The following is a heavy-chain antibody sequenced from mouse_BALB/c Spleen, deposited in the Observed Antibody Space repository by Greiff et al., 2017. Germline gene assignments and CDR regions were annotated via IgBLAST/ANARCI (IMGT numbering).Heavy chain of an antibody. CDR1: GYSITSDYA. CDR2: ISYSGST. J-gene: IGHJ4*01. V-gene: IGHV3-2*02. CDR3: AREGGDAMDY. Sequence: EVKLVESGPGLVKPSQSLSLTCTVTGYSITSDYAWNWIRQFPGNKLEWMGYISYSGSTSYNPSPKSRISITRDTSKNQFFLQLNSVTTEDTATYYCAREGGDAMDYWGQGTSVTVSS.